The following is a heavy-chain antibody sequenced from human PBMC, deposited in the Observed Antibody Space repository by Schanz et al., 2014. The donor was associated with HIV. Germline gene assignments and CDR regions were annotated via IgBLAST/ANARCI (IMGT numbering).Heavy chain of an antibody. J-gene: IGHJ4*02. CDR1: GDSFTNYV. CDR3: ARGALYYYDSTGYYHLDY. D-gene: IGHD3-22*01. Sequence: QVPLVQSGAEVKKPGSSVKVSCKAFGDSFTNYVISWVRQAPGQGLEWMGIINPSGGKTSLAQKFQGRVTLTRDTSTSTAYMELRSLSSDDTAVYYCARGALYYYDSTGYYHLDYWGQGTLVTVSS. CDR2: INPSGGKT. V-gene: IGHV1-46*01.